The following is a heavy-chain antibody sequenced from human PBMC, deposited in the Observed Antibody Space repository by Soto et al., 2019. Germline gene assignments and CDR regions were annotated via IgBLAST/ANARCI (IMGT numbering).Heavy chain of an antibody. CDR2: INPHSGAT. V-gene: IGHV1-2*02. CDR1: GYIFSANY. Sequence: QVLLVQSGAEVQKPGASLKVSCKASGYIFSANYIHWVRQAPGQGLEWLGWINPHSGATNSAQKFLGRVTKSSDTSASTAYLDQVRLKSDDTAVYYCVRAPALGFSNWSDPWGRETLATVSP. CDR3: VRAPALGFSNWSDP. J-gene: IGHJ5*02. D-gene: IGHD3-10*01.